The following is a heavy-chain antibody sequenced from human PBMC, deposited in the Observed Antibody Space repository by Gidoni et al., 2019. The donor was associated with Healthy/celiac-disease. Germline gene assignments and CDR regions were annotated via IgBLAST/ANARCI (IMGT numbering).Heavy chain of an antibody. CDR1: GFTFSSYG. D-gene: IGHD2-21*02. J-gene: IGHJ4*02. V-gene: IGHV3-30*18. CDR3: AKDERFVVVTATYDY. Sequence: QVQLVESGGGVVQPGRSLRLSCAASGFTFSSYGMHWVRQAPGKGLEWVAVISYDGSNKYYADSVKGRFTISRDNSKNTLYLQMNSLRAEDTAVYYCAKDERFVVVTATYDYWGQGTLVTVSS. CDR2: ISYDGSNK.